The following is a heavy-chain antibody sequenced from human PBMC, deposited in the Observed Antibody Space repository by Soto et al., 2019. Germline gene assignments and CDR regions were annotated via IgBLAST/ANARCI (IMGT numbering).Heavy chain of an antibody. CDR2: IYYSGST. V-gene: IGHV4-31*03. J-gene: IGHJ6*02. CDR3: ARGGHYYGSGSYYPLDYYYGMDV. CDR1: GGSISSGGYY. Sequence: QVQLQESGPGLVKPSQTLSLTCTVSGGSISSGGYYWSWIRQHPGKGLEWIGYIYYSGSTYYNPSLKSRVTISVDTSKNQFSLKLSSVTAADTAVYYCARGGHYYGSGSYYPLDYYYGMDVWGQGTTVTVSS. D-gene: IGHD3-10*01.